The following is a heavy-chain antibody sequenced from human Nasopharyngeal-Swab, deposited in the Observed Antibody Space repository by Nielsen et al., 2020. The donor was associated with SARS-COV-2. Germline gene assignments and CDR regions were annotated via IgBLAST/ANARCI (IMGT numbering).Heavy chain of an antibody. Sequence: LKISCAASGFTFSSYGMHWVRQAPGKGLEWVAVISYDGSNKYYADSVKGRFTISRDNSKNTLYLQMNSLRAEDTAVYYCARDRGARDIVVVPATTRYYYYGMDVWGQGTTVTVSS. V-gene: IGHV3-30*03. CDR1: GFTFSSYG. CDR3: ARDRGARDIVVVPATTRYYYYGMDV. D-gene: IGHD2-2*01. J-gene: IGHJ6*02. CDR2: ISYDGSNK.